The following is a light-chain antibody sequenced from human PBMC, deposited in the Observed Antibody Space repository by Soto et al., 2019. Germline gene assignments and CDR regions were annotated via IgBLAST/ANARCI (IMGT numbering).Light chain of an antibody. Sequence: DIQMTQSPSSLSASVGDRVTITCRASQGISNYLAWYQQKPGKVPKLLIYAASTLQSGVPSRFSGSGSGTDVTLTISSLQPEDGATYYCQKYNSAPRTFGPGTKVDIK. CDR1: QGISNY. V-gene: IGKV1-27*01. CDR2: AAS. J-gene: IGKJ3*01. CDR3: QKYNSAPRT.